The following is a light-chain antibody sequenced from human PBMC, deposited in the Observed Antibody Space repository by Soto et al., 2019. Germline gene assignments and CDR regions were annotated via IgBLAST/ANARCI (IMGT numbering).Light chain of an antibody. J-gene: IGLJ2*01. CDR3: AAWDDSLSAHVV. Sequence: QSVLTQPHSASGTPGQRVTISCSGSSSNIGSNYVYWYQQLPGTAPKLLIYRNNQRPSGVPDRFSGSKSGTSASLAISGLRSEDEADYYCAAWDDSLSAHVVFGGGTKVTVL. CDR2: RNN. V-gene: IGLV1-47*01. CDR1: SSNIGSNY.